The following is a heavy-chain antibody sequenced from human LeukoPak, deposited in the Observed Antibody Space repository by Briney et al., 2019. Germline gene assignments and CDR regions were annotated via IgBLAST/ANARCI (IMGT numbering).Heavy chain of an antibody. Sequence: PSETLSLTCTVSGGSIRRSGYFWGWIRQPPGKGLEWIGSISYGGSTYYNPSLQSRVTISVDTSKNQFSLKVSSVTAADTAVYYCARQGYGYEAFDYWGQGTLVTVSS. CDR2: ISYGGST. D-gene: IGHD5-12*01. J-gene: IGHJ4*02. CDR1: GGSIRRSGYF. V-gene: IGHV4-39*01. CDR3: ARQGYGYEAFDY.